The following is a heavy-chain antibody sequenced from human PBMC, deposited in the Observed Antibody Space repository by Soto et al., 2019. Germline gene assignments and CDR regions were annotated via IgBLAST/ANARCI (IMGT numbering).Heavy chain of an antibody. D-gene: IGHD2-2*01. CDR1: GGSIISRNYY. V-gene: IGHV4-39*01. J-gene: IGHJ6*03. Sequence: QLHVQESGPGLVKPSSSLSRTCTGSGGSIISRNYYWGCLRQPTGKGLEWTGGLYYSVSTYYNASLKCRVTTSVETSKNPFTMELSSVLAADTAVYYCARTYVTDMFVVPAAKDYMGVCGKGTTVTISS. CDR2: LYYSVST. CDR3: ARTYVTDMFVVPAAKDYMGV.